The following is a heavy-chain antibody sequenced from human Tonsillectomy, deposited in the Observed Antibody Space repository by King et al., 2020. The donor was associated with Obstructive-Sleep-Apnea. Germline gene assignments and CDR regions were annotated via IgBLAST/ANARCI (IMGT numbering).Heavy chain of an antibody. CDR2: INSDGSST. CDR1: GISFSNHW. J-gene: IGHJ4*02. Sequence: VQLVESGGGLVQPGGSLRLSCAASGISFSNHWMHWVRQVPGKGLVWVSRINSDGSSTSYAESVKGRFTISRDNAKSTVYLQMKSLRAEDAAGYYCGRVSGSNIGYFDYWGQGTLVTVSS. CDR3: GRVSGSNIGYFDY. D-gene: IGHD3-10*01. V-gene: IGHV3-74*01.